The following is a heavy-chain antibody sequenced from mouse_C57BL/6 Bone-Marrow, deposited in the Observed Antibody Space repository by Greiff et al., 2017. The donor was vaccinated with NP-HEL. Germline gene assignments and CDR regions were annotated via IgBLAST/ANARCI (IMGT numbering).Heavy chain of an antibody. CDR2: INPNNGGT. V-gene: IGHV1-22*01. J-gene: IGHJ1*03. CDR1: GYTFTDYN. Sequence: EVQLQQSGPELVKPGASVKMSCKASGYTFTDYNMHWVKQSHGKSLEWIGYINPNNGGTSYNQKFKGKATLTVNKSSSTAYMELRSLTSEDSAVYYCASQGALYYYGSSYWYFDVWGTGTTVTVSS. D-gene: IGHD1-1*01. CDR3: ASQGALYYYGSSYWYFDV.